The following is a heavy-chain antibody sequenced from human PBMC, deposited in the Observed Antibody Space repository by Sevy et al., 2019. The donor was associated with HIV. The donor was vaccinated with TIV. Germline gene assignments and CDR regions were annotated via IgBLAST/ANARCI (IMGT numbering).Heavy chain of an antibody. CDR3: ARGGGTTGLNWFDP. J-gene: IGHJ5*02. CDR2: MNPNSGNR. V-gene: IGHV1-8*01. D-gene: IGHD1-7*01. Sequence: ASVKVSCKASGYTFTGYDINWVRQATGQGLEWMGWMNPNSGNRGYAQKFQGRVTMTRNTSISTAYMELSSLRSEDTAVYYCARGGGTTGLNWFDPWGQGTLVTVSS. CDR1: GYTFTGYD.